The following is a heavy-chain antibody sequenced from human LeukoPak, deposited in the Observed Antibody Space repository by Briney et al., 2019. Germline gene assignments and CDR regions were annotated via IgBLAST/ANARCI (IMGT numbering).Heavy chain of an antibody. J-gene: IGHJ3*02. V-gene: IGHV3-23*01. Sequence: GGSLRLSCAASGFTFSSYAMSWVRQAPGKGLEWVSAISGSGGSTYYADSVKGRFTISRDNSKNTLYLQMNSLRAEDTAVYYCAKDTRFHYDFWSGYFTSGSRSPDAFDIWGQGTMVTVSS. CDR2: ISGSGGST. CDR3: AKDTRFHYDFWSGYFTSGSRSPDAFDI. CDR1: GFTFSSYA. D-gene: IGHD3-3*01.